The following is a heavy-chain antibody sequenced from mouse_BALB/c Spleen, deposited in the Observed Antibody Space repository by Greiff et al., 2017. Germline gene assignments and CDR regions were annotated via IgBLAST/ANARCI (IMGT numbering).Heavy chain of an antibody. CDR3: ARGLYYDYDGYYFDY. J-gene: IGHJ2*01. D-gene: IGHD2-4*01. CDR1: GFTFSSYA. CDR2: ISSGGST. V-gene: IGHV5-6-5*01. Sequence: EVQGVESGGGLVKPGGSLKLSCAASGFTFSSYAMSWVRQTPEKRLEWVASISSGGSTYYPDSVKGRFTISRDNARNILYLQMSSLRSEDTAMYYCARGLYYDYDGYYFDYWGQGTTLTVSS.